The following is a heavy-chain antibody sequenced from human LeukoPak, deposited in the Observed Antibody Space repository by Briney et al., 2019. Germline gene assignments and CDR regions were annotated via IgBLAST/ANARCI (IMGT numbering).Heavy chain of an antibody. Sequence: GGSLRLSCAASGLTFSDHAMHWVRQAPGKGLEWLGVISYDGNYNHYADSVKGRFTVSRDNSKNTVYLHMSSLKPEDTAVYYCARDLGSYGWGNHFDYWGQGTLVTVSS. D-gene: IGHD3-16*01. V-gene: IGHV3-30-3*01. J-gene: IGHJ4*02. CDR3: ARDLGSYGWGNHFDY. CDR1: GLTFSDHA. CDR2: ISYDGNYN.